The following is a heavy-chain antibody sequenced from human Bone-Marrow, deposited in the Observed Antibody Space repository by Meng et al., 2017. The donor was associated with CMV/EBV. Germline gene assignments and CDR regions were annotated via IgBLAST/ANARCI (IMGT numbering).Heavy chain of an antibody. CDR3: ITENYQYGMDV. Sequence: GESLKISCAASGFTFVNAWMSWVRQAPGKGLEWVGRIKRKTDGGTTDYAAPVKGRFTISRDDSKNTLYLQMNSLKTEDAAMYYCITENYQYGMDVWGQGTTVTVSS. V-gene: IGHV3-15*01. CDR1: GFTFVNAW. J-gene: IGHJ6*02. CDR2: IKRKTDGGTT.